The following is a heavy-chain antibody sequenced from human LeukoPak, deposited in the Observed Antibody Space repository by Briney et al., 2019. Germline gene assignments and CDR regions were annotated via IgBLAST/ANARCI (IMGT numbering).Heavy chain of an antibody. Sequence: ASVKVSCKASGYTFTCYYMHWVRQAPGQGLEWMGRINPNSGGTNYAQKFQGRVTMTRDTSISTAYMELSRLRSDDTAVYYCARAPEPTGDGFEYYFDYWGQGTLVTVSS. D-gene: IGHD7-27*01. CDR1: GYTFTCYY. J-gene: IGHJ4*02. V-gene: IGHV1-2*06. CDR3: ARAPEPTGDGFEYYFDY. CDR2: INPNSGGT.